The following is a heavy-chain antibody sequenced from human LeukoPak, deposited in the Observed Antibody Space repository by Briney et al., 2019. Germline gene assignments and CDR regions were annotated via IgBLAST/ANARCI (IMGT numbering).Heavy chain of an antibody. CDR3: ARDSGTDDAFDI. CDR2: INRDGSST. J-gene: IGHJ3*02. D-gene: IGHD1-1*01. CDR1: GFTFSSYW. Sequence: GGSLRLSCAASGFTFSSYWMHWVRQAPGKGLVWVSRINRDGSSTSYADSVKGRFTISRDNAKNTLDLQMNSLRAEDTAVYCCARDSGTDDAFDIWGQGTMVTVSS. V-gene: IGHV3-74*01.